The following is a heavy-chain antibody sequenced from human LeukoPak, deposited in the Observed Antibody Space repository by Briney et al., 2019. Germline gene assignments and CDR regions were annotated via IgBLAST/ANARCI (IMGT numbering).Heavy chain of an antibody. CDR1: GDILTDFS. J-gene: IGHJ4*02. Sequence: GGSVKVSCKDYGDILTDFSIHWVRQVPGRGVEGMGGFDPEDGETIYAQKFQGRVTMTEDTSTDTAYMELSSLRSDDTAVYYCEAEARFGESFPHWAQGTLVTVSS. V-gene: IGHV1-24*01. CDR3: EAEARFGESFPH. CDR2: FDPEDGET. D-gene: IGHD3-10*01.